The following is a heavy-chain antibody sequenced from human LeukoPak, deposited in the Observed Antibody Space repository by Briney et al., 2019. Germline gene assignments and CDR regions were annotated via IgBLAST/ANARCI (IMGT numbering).Heavy chain of an antibody. V-gene: IGHV3-11*01. Sequence: MPGGSLRLSCAASGFTFSDYYMSWIRQAPGKGLEWVSYISSSGTTIYYADSVKGRFTISRDNAKNSLYLQMNSLRAEDMAVYYCARRRDSGSLQHFDYWGQGTLVTVSS. CDR2: ISSSGTTI. CDR1: GFTFSDYY. CDR3: ARRRDSGSLQHFDY. J-gene: IGHJ4*02. D-gene: IGHD1-26*01.